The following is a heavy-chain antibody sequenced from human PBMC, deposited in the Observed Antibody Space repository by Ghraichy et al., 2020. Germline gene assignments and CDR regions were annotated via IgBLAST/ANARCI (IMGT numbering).Heavy chain of an antibody. Sequence: ASVKVSCKVSGYTLTELSMHWVRQAPGKGLEWMGGFDPEDGETIYAQKFQGRVTMTEDTSTDTAYMELSSLRSEDTAVYYCATDRWGSSWLDYWGQGTLVTVSS. V-gene: IGHV1-24*01. CDR3: ATDRWGSSWLDY. CDR2: FDPEDGET. CDR1: GYTLTELS. J-gene: IGHJ4*02. D-gene: IGHD6-13*01.